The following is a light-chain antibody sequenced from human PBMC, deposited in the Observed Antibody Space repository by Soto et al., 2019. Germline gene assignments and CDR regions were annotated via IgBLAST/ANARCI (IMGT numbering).Light chain of an antibody. J-gene: IGKJ1*01. Sequence: IHLTQSPSSLSASVGDRVTITCRASQEISGYLAWYQQTPGKAPKLLIYGVSTLQDGVSSRFSGRGSGTDFSLTISSLQPEDFPTYYCQHLHWAFGPGT. V-gene: IGKV1-9*01. CDR3: QHLHWA. CDR1: QEISGY. CDR2: GVS.